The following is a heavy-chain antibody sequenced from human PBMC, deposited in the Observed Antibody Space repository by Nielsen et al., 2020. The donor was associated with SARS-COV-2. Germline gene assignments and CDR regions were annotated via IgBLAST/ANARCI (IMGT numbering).Heavy chain of an antibody. CDR3: AKNAARGILEWLLVCYY. J-gene: IGHJ4*02. V-gene: IGHV3-30*18. CDR2: VSYDGRNQ. Sequence: GESLKISCAASGFIFTSHAMHWVRQAPGKGLEWVAVVSYDGRNQYYADSVKGRFTISRDNSKNTLYLQMNSLRAEDTAVYYCAKNAARGILEWLLVCYYWGQGTLVTVSS. D-gene: IGHD3-3*01. CDR1: GFIFTSHA.